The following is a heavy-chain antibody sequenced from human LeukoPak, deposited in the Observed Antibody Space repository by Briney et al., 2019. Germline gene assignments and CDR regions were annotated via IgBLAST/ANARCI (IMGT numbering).Heavy chain of an antibody. CDR2: INPNSGGT. CDR1: GYTFTGNS. CDR3: ARDPRPEYYFDY. V-gene: IGHV1-2*02. J-gene: IGHJ4*02. Sequence: ASVKVSCKASGYTFTGNSMHWVRQAPGQGLEWMGWINPNSGGTNYAQKFQGRVTMTWDTSITTAYMELSRLASDDTAVYYCARDPRPEYYFDYWGQGTLVTVSS.